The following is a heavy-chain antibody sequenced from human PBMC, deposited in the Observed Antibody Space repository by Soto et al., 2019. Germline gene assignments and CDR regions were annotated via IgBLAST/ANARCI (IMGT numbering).Heavy chain of an antibody. D-gene: IGHD3-10*01. V-gene: IGHV3-72*01. CDR1: GLTLSDHY. CDR2: TRNKGNGYTT. Sequence: EVQLVESGGGLVQPGGSLRLSCAASGLTLSDHYMDWVRQAPGKGLEWVGRTRNKGNGYTTEYAASVKGRFTISRDESENSVYLQINSLKADDTALYYGARGGGGSFDNCGQGTLVTVSS. J-gene: IGHJ4*02. CDR3: ARGGGGSFDN.